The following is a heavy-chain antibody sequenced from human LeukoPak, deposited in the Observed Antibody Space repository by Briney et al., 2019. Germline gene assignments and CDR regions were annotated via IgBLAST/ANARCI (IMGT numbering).Heavy chain of an antibody. CDR2: IIPIFGTA. J-gene: IGHJ6*02. Sequence: GASVKVSCKASGGTLSSYAISWVRQAPGQGLEWMGGIIPIFGTANYAQKFQGRVAITADESTSTAYMELSSLRSEDTAVYYCARIPGYSSSWYSYYYYGMDVWGQGTTVTVSS. CDR3: ARIPGYSSSWYSYYYYGMDV. D-gene: IGHD6-13*01. CDR1: GGTLSSYA. V-gene: IGHV1-69*13.